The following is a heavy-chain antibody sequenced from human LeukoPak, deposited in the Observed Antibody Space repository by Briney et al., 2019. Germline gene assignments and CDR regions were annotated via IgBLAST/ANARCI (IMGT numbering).Heavy chain of an antibody. CDR1: GGSINSHF. CDR2: IHSTGNP. Sequence: SETLSLTCTISGGSINSHFWSWIRQPAGKGLEWIGRIHSTGNPNYNPSLRSRVTMSVDTSKNRFSLKLSSVTAADTAVYYCARDWYPNTVGRYFDFTGQGTLVTVSS. CDR3: ARDWYPNTVGRYFDF. V-gene: IGHV4-4*07. J-gene: IGHJ4*02. D-gene: IGHD6-13*01.